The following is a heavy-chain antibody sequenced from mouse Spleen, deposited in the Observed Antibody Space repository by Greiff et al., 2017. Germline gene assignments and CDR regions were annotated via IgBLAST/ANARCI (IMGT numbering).Heavy chain of an antibody. V-gene: IGHV1-15*01. Sequence: VQLVESGAELVRPGASVTLSCKASGYTFTDYEMHWVKQTPVHGLEWIGAIDPETGGTAYNQKFKGKATLTADKSSSTAYMELRSLTSEDSAVYYCTRNYYGSGVPPGFAYWGQGTLVTVSA. D-gene: IGHD1-1*01. CDR3: TRNYYGSGVPPGFAY. CDR2: IDPETGGT. J-gene: IGHJ3*01. CDR1: GYTFTDYE.